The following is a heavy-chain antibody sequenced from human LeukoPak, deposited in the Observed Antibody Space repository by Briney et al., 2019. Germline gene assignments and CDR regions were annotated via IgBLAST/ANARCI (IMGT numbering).Heavy chain of an antibody. CDR1: GGSFSGYY. CDR2: INHSGCT. V-gene: IGHV4-34*01. Sequence: SETLSLTCAVYGGSFSGYYWSWIRQPPGKGLEWIGEINHSGCTNYNPSLKSRVTISVDTSKNQFSLKLSSVTAADTAVYYCARRLRGTYYDILTGYYKPSWFDYWGQGTLVTVSS. CDR3: ARRLRGTYYDILTGYYKPSWFDY. D-gene: IGHD3-9*01. J-gene: IGHJ4*02.